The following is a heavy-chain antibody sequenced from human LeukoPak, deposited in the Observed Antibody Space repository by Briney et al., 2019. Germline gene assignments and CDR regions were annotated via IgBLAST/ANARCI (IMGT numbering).Heavy chain of an antibody. D-gene: IGHD5-18*01. CDR1: GFTISTYS. Sequence: GGSLRLSCAASGFTISTYSMNWVRQAPGKGLEWVSYISSDSSHIYYADSVKGRFTISRDIGKNSLYLQMNSLRDEDTAVYYCAKDLISGYNYGPFDCWGQGTLVTVSS. V-gene: IGHV3-48*02. J-gene: IGHJ4*02. CDR2: ISSDSSHI. CDR3: AKDLISGYNYGPFDC.